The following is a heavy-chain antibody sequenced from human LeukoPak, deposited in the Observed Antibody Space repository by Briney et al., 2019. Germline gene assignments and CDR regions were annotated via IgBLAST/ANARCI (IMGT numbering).Heavy chain of an antibody. CDR1: GYTFTSYA. D-gene: IGHD3-10*01. Sequence: ASVKVSCKASGYTFTSYAMHWVRQAPGQRLEWMGWINAGNGNTKYSQKFQGRVTITRDTSASTAYMELSSLRSEDTAVYYCARGDGGSGSSEGDYWGQGTLVTVSS. CDR3: ARGDGGSGSSEGDY. J-gene: IGHJ4*02. V-gene: IGHV1-3*01. CDR2: INAGNGNT.